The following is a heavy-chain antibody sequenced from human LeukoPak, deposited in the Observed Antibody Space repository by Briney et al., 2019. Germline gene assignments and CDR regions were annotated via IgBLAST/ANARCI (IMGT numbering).Heavy chain of an antibody. Sequence: PGGSLRLSCVASGFTSRSYGMHWVRQAPGKGLEWVGFIRSKAYGGTTEYAASVKGRFTISRDDSKSIAYLQMNSLKTEDTAVYYCTRESLYCSSTSCQYYFDYWGQGTLVTVSS. D-gene: IGHD2-2*01. CDR2: IRSKAYGGTT. V-gene: IGHV3-49*04. J-gene: IGHJ4*02. CDR3: TRESLYCSSTSCQYYFDY. CDR1: GFTSRSYG.